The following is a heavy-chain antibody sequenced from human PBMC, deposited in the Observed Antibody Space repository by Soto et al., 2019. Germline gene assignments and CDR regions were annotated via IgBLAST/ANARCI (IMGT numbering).Heavy chain of an antibody. CDR3: ARGIITGTVGDTWFDP. D-gene: IGHD1-7*01. V-gene: IGHV4-59*01. CDR2: IYYSGST. CDR1: GGSISSYY. J-gene: IGHJ5*02. Sequence: QVQLQESGPGLVKPSETLSLTCTVSGGSISSYYWSWIRQPPGKGLEWIGYIYYSGSTNYNPSLNSRVTISVDTSKNQFSLKLSSVTAADTAVYYCARGIITGTVGDTWFDPWGQGTLVTVSS.